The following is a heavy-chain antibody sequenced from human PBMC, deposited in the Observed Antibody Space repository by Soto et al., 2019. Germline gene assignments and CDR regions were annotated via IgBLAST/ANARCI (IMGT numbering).Heavy chain of an antibody. Sequence: QVQLVQSGAEVKKPGSSVKVSCKASGGTFSSYAISWVRQAPGQGLEWMGGIIPIFGTANYAQKFQGRVTIXXEXSXXTAYMELSSLRSEDTAVYYCARAYYGSGSYRDFDYWGQGTLVTVSS. CDR2: IIPIFGTA. CDR3: ARAYYGSGSYRDFDY. V-gene: IGHV1-69*12. D-gene: IGHD3-10*01. J-gene: IGHJ4*02. CDR1: GGTFSSYA.